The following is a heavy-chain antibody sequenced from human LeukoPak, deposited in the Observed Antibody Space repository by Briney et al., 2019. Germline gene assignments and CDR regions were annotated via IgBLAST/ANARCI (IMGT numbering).Heavy chain of an antibody. D-gene: IGHD3-22*01. CDR2: IHHSRGT. CDR1: GESLIDYW. V-gene: IGHV4-34*01. Sequence: SETLSLTCAVYGESLIDYWWSWIRQPPGEGLEWLGEIHHSRGTNYNPSLKSRVTLSVDTSKNQFSLKLTSVAAADTAVYYCARQSEYYDSSGRHRAESFHHWGQGTLVTVSS. J-gene: IGHJ1*01. CDR3: ARQSEYYDSSGRHRAESFHH.